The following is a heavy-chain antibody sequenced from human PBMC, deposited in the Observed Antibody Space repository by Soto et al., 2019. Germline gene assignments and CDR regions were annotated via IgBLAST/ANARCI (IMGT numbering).Heavy chain of an antibody. CDR2: IWYDGSNK. CDR3: ARDLRMTSCAFDI. V-gene: IGHV3-33*01. D-gene: IGHD2-15*01. J-gene: IGHJ3*02. Sequence: QVQLVESGGGVVQPGRSLRLSCAASGFTFSSYGMHWVRQAPGKGLEWVAVIWYDGSNKYYADSVKGRFTISRDNSKNTLYLHMNSLRAEDTAVYYCARDLRMTSCAFDIWGQGTMVTVSS. CDR1: GFTFSSYG.